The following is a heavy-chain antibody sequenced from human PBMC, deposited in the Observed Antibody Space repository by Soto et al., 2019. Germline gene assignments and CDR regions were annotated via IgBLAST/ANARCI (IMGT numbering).Heavy chain of an antibody. CDR3: AKVGSPDP. CDR2: ISANGGAT. D-gene: IGHD1-26*01. J-gene: IGHJ5*02. V-gene: IGHV3-23*01. CDR1: GFIFSNYV. Sequence: GRSLRLSWLASGFIFSNYVMNWVRQAPGKGLEWVSLISANGGATYYADSVKGRFTISRDNSKNTLYLQMNGLRAEDTAAYYCAKVGSPDPWGQGTLVTVSS.